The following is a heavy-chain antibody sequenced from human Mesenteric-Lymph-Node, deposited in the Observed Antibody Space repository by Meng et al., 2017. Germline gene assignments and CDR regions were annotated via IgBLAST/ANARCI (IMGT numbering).Heavy chain of an antibody. J-gene: IGHJ4*02. Sequence: GSLRLSCTVSGGSISSSSDYWGWIRQPPGKGLEWIGSIYSSGSTYYNPSLKSRVTKSVDTSKNQFSLNLSSVTASDTAVYFCARGPTVKYFDYWGQGTQVTVSS. CDR2: IYSSGST. D-gene: IGHD2/OR15-2a*01. CDR1: GGSISSSSDY. CDR3: ARGPTVKYFDY. V-gene: IGHV4-39*07.